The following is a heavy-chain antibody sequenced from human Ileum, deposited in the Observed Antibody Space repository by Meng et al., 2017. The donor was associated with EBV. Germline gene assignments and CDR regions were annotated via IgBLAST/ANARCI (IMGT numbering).Heavy chain of an antibody. J-gene: IGHJ4*02. D-gene: IGHD3-22*01. Sequence: QFQLQESGPRLVKPSGXLSLPCAVSGGSISRSDWWSWVRQPPGKGLEWIGETSHSGSTNYSPSLKGRVTISLDKSKNQLSLKLNSVTAADTAVYYCASSDYYRSDYWGKVTLVTVSS. CDR2: TSHSGST. CDR3: ASSDYYRSDY. CDR1: GGSISRSDW. V-gene: IGHV4-4*02.